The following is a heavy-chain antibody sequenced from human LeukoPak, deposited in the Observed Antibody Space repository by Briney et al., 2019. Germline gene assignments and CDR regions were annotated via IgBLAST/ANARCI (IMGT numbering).Heavy chain of an antibody. Sequence: GGSLRLSCAASGFTFSNYAMSWVRQAPGKGLEWVSAVSGSGGNTYYGDSVTRPFTVSRYHSKNTLFLPMNSLRAEDTAVYSCAKDVQSWPTYFDYWGQGTLVTVSS. J-gene: IGHJ4*02. CDR3: AKDVQSWPTYFDY. CDR1: GFTFSNYA. V-gene: IGHV3-23*01. D-gene: IGHD1-1*01. CDR2: VSGSGGNT.